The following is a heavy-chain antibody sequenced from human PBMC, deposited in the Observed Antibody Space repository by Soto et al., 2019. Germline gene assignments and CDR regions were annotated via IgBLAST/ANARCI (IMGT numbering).Heavy chain of an antibody. CDR1: GFTFSSYW. Sequence: EVQLVESGGGLVQPGGSLRLSCAASGFTFSSYWMHWVRQAPGKGLVWVSRINSDGSTIIYADSVKGRFTISRDNAKNTLYLQMNSLRAEDTAIYYCARQKLWFGELYDHWGQEPWSPSPQ. V-gene: IGHV3-74*01. J-gene: IGHJ5*02. CDR3: ARQKLWFGELYDH. D-gene: IGHD3-10*01. CDR2: INSDGSTI.